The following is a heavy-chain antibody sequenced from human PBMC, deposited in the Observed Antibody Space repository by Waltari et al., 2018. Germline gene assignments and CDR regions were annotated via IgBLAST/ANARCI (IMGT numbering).Heavy chain of an antibody. CDR1: GGSISSYY. CDR3: AGGGSYYYFDY. J-gene: IGHJ4*02. CDR2: IYYRGSA. D-gene: IGHD1-26*01. Sequence: QVQLQESGPGLVKPSETLSLTCTVSGGSISSYYWSWIRQPPGKGLEGLGYIYYRGSANYNPPLQRRGTISVDTSKHQVALKLSSVTAADTAVYYCAGGGSYYYFDYWGQGTLVTVSS. V-gene: IGHV4-59*01.